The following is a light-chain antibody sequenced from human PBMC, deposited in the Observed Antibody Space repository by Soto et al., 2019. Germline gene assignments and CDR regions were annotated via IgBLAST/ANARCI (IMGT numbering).Light chain of an antibody. CDR2: CAS. CDR3: QQYYRTPPT. V-gene: IGKV4-1*01. J-gene: IGKJ1*01. Sequence: DIVMTQSPDSLALCMGERATINCESSQSVLYSSNNKNYLAWYQQKPVQPPKRLIYCASTRESGVPDRFSGSGAGTDFTLTISSLQDEDVAVYYCQQYYRTPPTFDQGTKAEI. CDR1: QSVLYSSNNKNY.